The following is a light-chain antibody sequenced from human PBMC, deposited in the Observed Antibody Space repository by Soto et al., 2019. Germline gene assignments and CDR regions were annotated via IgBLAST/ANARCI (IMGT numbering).Light chain of an antibody. CDR2: GAS. CDR3: QQYNNWPGT. Sequence: EIVLTQSPGTLSLSPGERATLACRASQSVSSSYLAWYQQKPGQAPRLLIYGASSRATGIPDRFSGSGYGTEFTLTISSLQSEDFAVYYCQQYNNWPGTFGQGTKVDIK. J-gene: IGKJ1*01. V-gene: IGKV3-20*01. CDR1: QSVSSSY.